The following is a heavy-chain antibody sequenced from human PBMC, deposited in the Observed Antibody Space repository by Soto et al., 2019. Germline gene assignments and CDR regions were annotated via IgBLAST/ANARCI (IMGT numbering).Heavy chain of an antibody. J-gene: IGHJ6*02. D-gene: IGHD3-10*01. CDR2: ISSSGSTI. CDR1: GFTFSSYE. Sequence: LRLSCAASGFTFSSYEVNWVRQAPRKGLEWVSYISSSGSTIYYADSVKGRFTISRDNAKNSLYLQMNSLRAEDTAVYYCARGGYGSGENYYYGMDVWGQGTTVTVSS. V-gene: IGHV3-48*03. CDR3: ARGGYGSGENYYYGMDV.